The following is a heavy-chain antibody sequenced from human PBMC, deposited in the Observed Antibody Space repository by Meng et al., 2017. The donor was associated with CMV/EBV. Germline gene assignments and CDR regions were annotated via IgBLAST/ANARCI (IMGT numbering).Heavy chain of an antibody. D-gene: IGHD3-22*01. CDR1: GGSFSGDY. Sequence: GSLRLSCAVYGGSFSGDYWSWIRQPPGKGLEWIGEINHSGSTNYNPSLKSRVTISVDTSKSQFSLKLSSVTAADTAVYYCARGGGSTDYYRSNYYYYGMDVWGQGTTVTVSS. CDR2: INHSGST. CDR3: ARGGGSTDYYRSNYYYYGMDV. V-gene: IGHV4-34*01. J-gene: IGHJ6*02.